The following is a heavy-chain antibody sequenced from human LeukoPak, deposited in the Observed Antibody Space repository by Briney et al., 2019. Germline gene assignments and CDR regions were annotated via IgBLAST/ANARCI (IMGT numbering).Heavy chain of an antibody. CDR3: TKELHVAVAVADYYSVYMDS. V-gene: IGHV3-23*01. CDR1: GFAFSSFA. Sequence: GGSLRHSCAASGFAFSSFAMGWVRQSPGKGLEWLSTINDCGNTTFYADSVKGRFTISRDNSKNTLHLHMDSLRPDDTAIYYCTKELHVAVAVADYYSVYMDSWGRGTVVTVSS. J-gene: IGHJ6*03. CDR2: INDCGNTT. D-gene: IGHD6-19*01.